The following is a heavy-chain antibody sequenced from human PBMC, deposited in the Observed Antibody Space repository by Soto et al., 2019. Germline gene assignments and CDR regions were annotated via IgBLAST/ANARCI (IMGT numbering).Heavy chain of an antibody. Sequence: EVQLVESGGGLVQPGGSLRLSCAASRITFNYYWMTWVRQAPGKGLEWVANIKEDGSEKHYVDSVKGRFTISRDNAKNSLYLQMNNLRAEDTAVYYCARDTRESDSTGYSPSDLWGQGALVTVSS. D-gene: IGHD3-22*01. CDR1: RITFNYYW. CDR2: IKEDGSEK. V-gene: IGHV3-7*05. CDR3: ARDTRESDSTGYSPSDL. J-gene: IGHJ5*02.